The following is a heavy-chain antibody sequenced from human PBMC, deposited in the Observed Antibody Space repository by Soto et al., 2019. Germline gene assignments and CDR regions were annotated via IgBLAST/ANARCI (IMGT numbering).Heavy chain of an antibody. D-gene: IGHD1-26*01. CDR2: IVVGSGKT. J-gene: IGHJ5*02. V-gene: IGHV1-58*01. Sequence: QMQLVQSGPEVKKPGTSVKVSCKASGFTFSSSAVQWVRQARGQHLEWMGWIVVGSGKTNYAQKFQERVTITRDMSTSTAYMELSSLRSEDTAVYFCAAARLGSFNLWGQGTLVTVSS. CDR1: GFTFSSSA. CDR3: AAARLGSFNL.